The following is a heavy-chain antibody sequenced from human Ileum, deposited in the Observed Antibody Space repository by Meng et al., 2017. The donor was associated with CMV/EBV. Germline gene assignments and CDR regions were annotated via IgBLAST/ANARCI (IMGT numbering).Heavy chain of an antibody. J-gene: IGHJ4*02. CDR2: IIPMFDSV. CDR1: GGTFTNYA. Sequence: QGQCVQSGAEVRKPEASVKVSCKASGGTFTNYAISGVRQAPRQGLEWMGGIIPMFDSVNYAQKFQGRVTITADKSTSTAYMELSSLRSEDTAVYYCATSRGYSAYEAPSFVYWGQGTLVTVSS. V-gene: IGHV1-69*06. D-gene: IGHD5-12*01. CDR3: ATSRGYSAYEAPSFVY.